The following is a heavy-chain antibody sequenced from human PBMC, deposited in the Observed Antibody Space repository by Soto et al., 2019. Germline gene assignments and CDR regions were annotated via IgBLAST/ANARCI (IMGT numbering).Heavy chain of an antibody. CDR3: ATLGDYYYYGMDD. CDR1: GFSFSSYG. D-gene: IGHD3-16*01. J-gene: IGHJ6*02. V-gene: IGHV3-30*03. Sequence: GGSLRLSCAASGFSFSSYGMHWVRQAPGKGLEWVGVISYDESNKYYADSVKGRFTISRDNSKNTLYLQMNSLRDEDTAVYYYATLGDYYYYGMDDWGQGTTVTVSS. CDR2: ISYDESNK.